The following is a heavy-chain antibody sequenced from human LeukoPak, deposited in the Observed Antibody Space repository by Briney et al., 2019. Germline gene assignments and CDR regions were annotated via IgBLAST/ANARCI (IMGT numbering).Heavy chain of an antibody. CDR3: ARENQNWNGGLDY. J-gene: IGHJ4*02. D-gene: IGHD1-1*01. CDR1: GGSVSSGSYY. Sequence: SETLSLTCTVSGGSVSSGSYYWNWIRQSPGKGLEWIGYMYYSGSTNYNPSLKSRVAISVDTSKKQFSLKLSSVTAADTAVYYCARENQNWNGGLDYWGQGTLVTVSS. CDR2: MYYSGST. V-gene: IGHV4-61*01.